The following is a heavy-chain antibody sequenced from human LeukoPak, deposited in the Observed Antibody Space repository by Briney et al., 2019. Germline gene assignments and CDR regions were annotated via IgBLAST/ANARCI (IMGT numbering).Heavy chain of an antibody. V-gene: IGHV3-21*04. CDR3: ARDFRDIVATIGHDAFDI. D-gene: IGHD5-12*01. J-gene: IGHJ3*02. CDR1: GFTFSSYS. CDR2: ISSSSSYI. Sequence: GGSLRLSCAASGFTFSSYSMNWVRQAPGKGLEWVSSISSSSSYIYYADSVKGRFTISRDNAKNSLYLQMNSLRADDTAVYYCARDFRDIVATIGHDAFDIWGQGTMVTVSS.